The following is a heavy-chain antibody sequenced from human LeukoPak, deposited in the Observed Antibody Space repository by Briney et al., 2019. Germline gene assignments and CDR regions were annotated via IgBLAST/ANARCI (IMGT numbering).Heavy chain of an antibody. CDR1: GGTFSSYA. CDR3: ARAIDYGDYYYYYGMDV. Sequence: ASVKVSCKASGGTFSSYAISWVRQAPGQGLEWMGRIIPILGIANYAQKFQGRVTITADKSTSTAYMELSSLRSEDTAVYYCARAIDYGDYYYYYGMDVWGQGTTVTVSS. D-gene: IGHD4-17*01. V-gene: IGHV1-69*04. CDR2: IIPILGIA. J-gene: IGHJ6*02.